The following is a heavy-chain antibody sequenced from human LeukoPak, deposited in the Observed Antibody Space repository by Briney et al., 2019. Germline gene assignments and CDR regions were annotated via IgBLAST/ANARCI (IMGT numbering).Heavy chain of an antibody. D-gene: IGHD1-20*01. CDR1: GFTISNHG. CDR3: AKDWGANNWYNWFDP. V-gene: IGHV3-30*18. CDR2: TSHDGNAE. J-gene: IGHJ5*02. Sequence: GGSLRLSCEVSGFTISNHGMHWVRQAPGKGLEWVAMTSHDGNAEYYADSVKGRLTISRDNSKNTLYLQMNSLTTEDTVTYYCAKDWGANNWYNWFDPWGQGTQVTVSS.